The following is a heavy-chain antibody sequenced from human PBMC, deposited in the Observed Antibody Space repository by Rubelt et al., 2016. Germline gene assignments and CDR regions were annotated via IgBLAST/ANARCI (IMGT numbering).Heavy chain of an antibody. J-gene: IGHJ4*02. V-gene: IGHV5-10-1*01. CDR3: GRGNSWYPL. CDR1: GYNFTTYW. CDR2: IDPSDSYI. D-gene: IGHD6-13*01. Sequence: EVQLEQSGAEVKKPGESLRISCKGSGYNFTTYWISWVRQTPGTGLEWMGRIDPSDSYINYSPSFQGPVTISAHKSISTSYLQWSSLKASDTAMYYCGRGNSWYPLWGQGTLVTVSS.